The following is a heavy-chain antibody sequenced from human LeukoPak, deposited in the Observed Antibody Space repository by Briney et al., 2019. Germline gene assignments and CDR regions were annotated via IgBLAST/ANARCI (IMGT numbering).Heavy chain of an antibody. CDR3: ATLAVAVAGTPFDY. D-gene: IGHD6-19*01. CDR1: GYSFNSHW. J-gene: IGHJ4*02. CDR2: IYPGDSDT. V-gene: IGHV5-51*01. Sequence: GESLKISCKGSGYSFNSHWIGWVRQVPGKGLEWMGIIYPGDSDTRYSPSFQGQVTISADKSISTAYLQWSSLKASGTAMYYCATLAVAVAGTPFDYWGQGTLVTVSS.